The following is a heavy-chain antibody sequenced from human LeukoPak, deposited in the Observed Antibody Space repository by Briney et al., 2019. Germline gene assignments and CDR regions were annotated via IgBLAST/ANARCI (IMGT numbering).Heavy chain of an antibody. CDR1: GFTFSSYG. D-gene: IGHD3-9*01. Sequence: SGGSLRLSCAASGFTFSSYGMHWVRQAPGKGLDWVAFIHHDGSNKYYADSVRGRFTISRDNSKNTLYLQMNSLRAEDTAVYYCARAPWDDILTGFDYWGQGTLVTVSS. CDR2: IHHDGSNK. CDR3: ARAPWDDILTGFDY. V-gene: IGHV3-30*02. J-gene: IGHJ4*02.